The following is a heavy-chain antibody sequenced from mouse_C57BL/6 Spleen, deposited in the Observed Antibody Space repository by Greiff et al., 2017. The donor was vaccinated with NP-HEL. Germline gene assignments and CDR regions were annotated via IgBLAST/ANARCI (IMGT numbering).Heavy chain of an antibody. Sequence: QVQLQQSGAELARPGASVKLSCKASGYTFTSYGISWVKQRTGQGLEWIGEIYPRSGNTYYNEKFKGKATLTADKSSSTAYMELRSLTSEDSAVYFCARSNLLKNYFDYWGQGTTLTVSS. D-gene: IGHD2-10*01. V-gene: IGHV1-81*01. CDR2: IYPRSGNT. J-gene: IGHJ2*01. CDR3: ARSNLLKNYFDY. CDR1: GYTFTSYG.